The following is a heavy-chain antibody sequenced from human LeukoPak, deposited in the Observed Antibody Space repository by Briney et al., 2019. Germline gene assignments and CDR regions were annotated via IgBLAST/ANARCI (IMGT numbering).Heavy chain of an antibody. CDR1: GFTFSDYY. CDR3: ARRTTAGSCFDY. CDR2: ISSGGSTI. V-gene: IGHV3-11*01. Sequence: PGGSLRLSCAVSGFTFSDYYMSWIRQAPGKGLEWVSFISSGGSTISHADSEKGRFTISRDNAENSLYLQMNSLRAEDTAVYYCARRTTAGSCFDYWGQVTLVTVSS. D-gene: IGHD6-13*01. J-gene: IGHJ4*02.